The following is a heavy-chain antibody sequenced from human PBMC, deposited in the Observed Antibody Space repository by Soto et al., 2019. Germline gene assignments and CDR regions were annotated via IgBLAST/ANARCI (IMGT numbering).Heavy chain of an antibody. Sequence: GGSLRLSCEASGFTFSGSAMHWVRQASGKGLEWVGRIRSKANSYATAYAASVKGRFSISRDNSKNTLYLQMNSLRAEDTAVYYCAKSPRGLYWGQGTLVTVSS. CDR2: IRSKANSYAT. V-gene: IGHV3-73*01. CDR3: AKSPRGLY. J-gene: IGHJ4*02. CDR1: GFTFSGSA.